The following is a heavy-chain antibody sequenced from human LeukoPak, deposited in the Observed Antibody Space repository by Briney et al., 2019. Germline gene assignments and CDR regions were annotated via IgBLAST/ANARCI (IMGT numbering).Heavy chain of an antibody. J-gene: IGHJ4*02. CDR2: IYHSGNT. D-gene: IGHD6-19*01. Sequence: SSETLSLTCTVSVYSISGGYYWGWIRQPPGKGLEWIGNIYHSGNTYYNPSLKSRVTISVDTSKNQFSLRLSSVTAADTAVYYCARASGGRMLGYWGQGTLVTVSS. CDR3: ARASGGRMLGY. CDR1: VYSISGGYY. V-gene: IGHV4-38-2*02.